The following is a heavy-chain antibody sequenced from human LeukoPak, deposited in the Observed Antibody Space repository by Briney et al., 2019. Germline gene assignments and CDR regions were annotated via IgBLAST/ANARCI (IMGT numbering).Heavy chain of an antibody. CDR1: GFTFSSYG. D-gene: IGHD6-19*01. J-gene: IGHJ4*02. CDR2: IRYDGSNK. Sequence: GGSLRLSCAASGFTFSSYGMHWVRQAPGKGLEWVAFIRYDGSNKYYADSVKGRFTISRDNSKNTLYLRMNSLRAEDTAVYYCATTEGGWAPFDYWGQGTLVTVSS. V-gene: IGHV3-30*02. CDR3: ATTEGGWAPFDY.